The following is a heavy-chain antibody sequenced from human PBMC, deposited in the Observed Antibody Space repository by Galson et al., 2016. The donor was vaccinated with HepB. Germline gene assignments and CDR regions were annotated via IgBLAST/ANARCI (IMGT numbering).Heavy chain of an antibody. CDR2: IAIYKDKR. D-gene: IGHD6-19*01. CDR3: ARSAYSSGDF. CDR1: GYDFTTFG. J-gene: IGHJ4*02. Sequence: SVKVSCKASGYDFTTFGIGWVRQAPGQGLEWIGWIAIYKDKRDYAQKFQGRVTMTADTSTDTAYRQLYNLTSDDTATYYCARSAYSSGDFWGQGTLVTVSS. V-gene: IGHV1-18*01.